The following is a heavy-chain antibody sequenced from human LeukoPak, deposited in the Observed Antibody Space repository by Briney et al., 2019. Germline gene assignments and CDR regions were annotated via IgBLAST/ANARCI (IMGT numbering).Heavy chain of an antibody. V-gene: IGHV3-48*01. J-gene: IGHJ4*02. D-gene: IGHD4-17*01. CDR3: ARVGSYGDYGFDY. CDR2: IGTSNTK. CDR1: GFSFSSYN. Sequence: GGSLRLSCAASGFSFSSYNMNWVRQAPGKGLEWVSYIGTSNTKYYADSVRGRFTISRDNGKNSVYLQMSSLRSEDAAVYYCARVGSYGDYGFDYWGQGTLVTVSS.